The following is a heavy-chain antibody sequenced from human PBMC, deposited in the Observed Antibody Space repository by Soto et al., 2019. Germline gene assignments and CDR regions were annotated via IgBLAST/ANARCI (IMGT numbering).Heavy chain of an antibody. Sequence: SETLSLTCAVYGGSFSGYYWSWIRQPPGKGLEWIGEINHSGSTNYNPSLKSRVTISVDTSKNQFSLKLSSVTAADTAVYYCASRATLSIKSLGMDVWGQGTTVIVSS. CDR2: INHSGST. J-gene: IGHJ6*02. CDR3: ASRATLSIKSLGMDV. V-gene: IGHV4-34*01. D-gene: IGHD1-26*01. CDR1: GGSFSGYY.